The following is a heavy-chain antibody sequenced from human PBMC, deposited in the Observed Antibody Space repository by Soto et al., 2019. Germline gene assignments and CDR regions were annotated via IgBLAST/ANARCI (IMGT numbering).Heavy chain of an antibody. V-gene: IGHV3-30*18. D-gene: IGHD2-21*02. Sequence: GGSLRHSCASSGFTFSSYGMHWVRQAPGKGLEWVAVISYDGSNKYYADSVKGRFTISRDNSKNTLYLQMNSLRAEDTAVYYCAKGGGDPTGSLIDYWGQGTLVTVSS. J-gene: IGHJ4*02. CDR3: AKGGGDPTGSLIDY. CDR2: ISYDGSNK. CDR1: GFTFSSYG.